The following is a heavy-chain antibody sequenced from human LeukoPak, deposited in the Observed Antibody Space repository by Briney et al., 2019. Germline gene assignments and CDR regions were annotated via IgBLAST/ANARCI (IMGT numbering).Heavy chain of an antibody. CDR1: GFAFGSEA. CDR2: ISPGGGTT. V-gene: IGHV3-23*01. D-gene: IGHD4-17*01. Sequence: PGGSLRLSCGVSGFAFGSEAMNWVRQSPARGLEWVASISPGGGTTYYADFVKGRFTISRDNSNNTLYVQMSSLRAEDTAVYYCANNYGDGGYWGQGTLVTVSS. J-gene: IGHJ4*02. CDR3: ANNYGDGGY.